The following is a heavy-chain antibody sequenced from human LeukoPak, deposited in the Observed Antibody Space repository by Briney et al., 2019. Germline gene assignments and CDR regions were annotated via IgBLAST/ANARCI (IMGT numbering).Heavy chain of an antibody. CDR2: INSDGSSI. D-gene: IGHD2-2*01. CDR3: ARVMADIVVVPAAMLYYYYYMDV. CDR1: GFTFSSYW. V-gene: IGHV3-74*01. Sequence: GGSLRLSCAASGFTFSSYWMHWVRQAPGKGLVGVSRINSDGSSISYADSVMGRFTISRDNAKNTLYLQMNSLRAEDTAVYYCARVMADIVVVPAAMLYYYYYMDVWGKGTTVTVSS. J-gene: IGHJ6*03.